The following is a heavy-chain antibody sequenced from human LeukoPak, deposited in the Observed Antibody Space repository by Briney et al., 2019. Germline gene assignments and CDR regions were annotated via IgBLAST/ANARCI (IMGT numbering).Heavy chain of an antibody. J-gene: IGHJ4*02. CDR2: ISGSGDNT. CDR3: ANGHCSGGSCYPQYDS. V-gene: IGHV3-23*01. CDR1: GFTFSSYD. Sequence: PGGSLRLSCAASGFTFSSYDMTWVRQAPGKGLEWASGISGSGDNTYDADSVKGRFTISRDNSKNTLYLQMNSLRAEDTAVYYCANGHCSGGSCYPQYDSWGQGTLVTVSS. D-gene: IGHD2-15*01.